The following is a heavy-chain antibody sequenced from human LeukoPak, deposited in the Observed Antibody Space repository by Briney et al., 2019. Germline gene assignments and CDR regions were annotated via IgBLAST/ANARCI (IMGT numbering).Heavy chain of an antibody. CDR1: GGSISSYY. V-gene: IGHV4-59*12. CDR2: IYYSGST. J-gene: IGHJ4*02. CDR3: ARDPIGMEYSSSSWFIRGLVGFDY. D-gene: IGHD6-6*01. Sequence: SETLSLTCTVSGGSISSYYWSWIRQPPGKGLEWIGYIYYSGSTNYNPSLKSRVTMSVDTSKNQFSLQLNSVTPEDTAVYYCARDPIGMEYSSSSWFIRGLVGFDYWGQGTLVTVSS.